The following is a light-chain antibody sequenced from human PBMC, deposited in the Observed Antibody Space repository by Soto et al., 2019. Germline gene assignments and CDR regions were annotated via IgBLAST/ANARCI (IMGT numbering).Light chain of an antibody. Sequence: EIVLTQSPGTLSLSPGERATLSCRASQSVSSSYLAWYQQKPGQAPRLLIYGASSRATGIPDRFSGSGSGTDFTLTISRLDADDFAVYYCHQYGSSPLTFGEGTKVEIK. CDR3: HQYGSSPLT. CDR2: GAS. J-gene: IGKJ4*01. CDR1: QSVSSSY. V-gene: IGKV3-20*01.